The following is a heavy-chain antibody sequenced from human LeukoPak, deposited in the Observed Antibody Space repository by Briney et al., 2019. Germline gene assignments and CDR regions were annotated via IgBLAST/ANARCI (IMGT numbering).Heavy chain of an antibody. V-gene: IGHV3-9*01. Sequence: QTGGSLRLSCAASGFTFDDYAMHWVRQAPGKGLEWVSGISWNSGSIGYADSVKGRFTISRDNAKNSLYLQMNSLRAEDTALYYCAKDMELSGSSFDDWGQGTLVTVSS. CDR3: AKDMELSGSSFDD. CDR1: GFTFDDYA. J-gene: IGHJ4*02. D-gene: IGHD3-3*01. CDR2: ISWNSGSI.